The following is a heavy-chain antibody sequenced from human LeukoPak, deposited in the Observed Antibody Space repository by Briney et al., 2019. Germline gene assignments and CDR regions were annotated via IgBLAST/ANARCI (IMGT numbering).Heavy chain of an antibody. CDR3: ARQGNYYDSSGYFRLDY. D-gene: IGHD3-22*01. V-gene: IGHV4-59*08. Sequence: SETLSLTCTVSGGSIISYSWSWIRQPPGKGLEWIGYIYYIGSTKYNPSLKSRVTISVDTSKNQFSLKLSSVTAADTAVYYCARQGNYYDSSGYFRLDYWGQGTLVTVSS. CDR2: IYYIGST. CDR1: GGSIISYS. J-gene: IGHJ4*02.